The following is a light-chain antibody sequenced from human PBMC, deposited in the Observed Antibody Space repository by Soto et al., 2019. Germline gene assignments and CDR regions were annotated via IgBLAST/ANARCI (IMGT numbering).Light chain of an antibody. J-gene: IGKJ2*01. CDR3: QHYGSSPPDT. V-gene: IGKV3-20*01. CDR1: QSVSSKY. Sequence: EIVLTQSPGTLSLSLGERATLSCRASQSVSSKYVAWYQQKPGQAPSLLIYGTSNRATGIPDRFSGGGSGTDFSLTISRLEPEDFAVYYCQHYGSSPPDTFGQGTKVEIK. CDR2: GTS.